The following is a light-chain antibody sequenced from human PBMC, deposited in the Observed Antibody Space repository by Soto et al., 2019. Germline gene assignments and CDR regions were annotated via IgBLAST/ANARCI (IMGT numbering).Light chain of an antibody. V-gene: IGLV2-11*01. CDR1: SSDVGGYNY. Sequence: QSALTQPRSVSGSPGQSVTISCTGTSSDVGGYNYVSWYQQHPGKVPKLMISGVSHRPSGVPNRFSGSKSGNTASLTISGLQAEDEADYYCCSYTGSYTWVFGGGTKLTVL. CDR3: CSYTGSYTWV. CDR2: GVS. J-gene: IGLJ3*02.